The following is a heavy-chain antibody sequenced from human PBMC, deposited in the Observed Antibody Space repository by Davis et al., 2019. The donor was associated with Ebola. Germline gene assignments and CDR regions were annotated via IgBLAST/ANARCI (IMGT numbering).Heavy chain of an antibody. CDR3: ARGTYGGNPGVYY. J-gene: IGHJ4*02. D-gene: IGHD4-23*01. CDR2: IYYSGST. V-gene: IGHV4-30-4*07. Sequence: MPSETLSLTCAVSGGSISSGGYSWSWIRQPPGKGLEWIGYIYYSGSTYYNPSLKCRVTISVDTSKNQFSLKLSSVTAADTAVYYCARGTYGGNPGVYYWGQGTLVTVSS. CDR1: GGSISSGGYS.